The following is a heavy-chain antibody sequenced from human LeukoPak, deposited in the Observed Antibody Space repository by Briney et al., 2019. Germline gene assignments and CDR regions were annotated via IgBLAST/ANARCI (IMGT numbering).Heavy chain of an antibody. CDR1: GFTFSSYA. CDR2: ISGSGGST. D-gene: IGHD3-16*01. CDR3: ARVFRWGYYFDY. Sequence: GGSLRLSCAASGFTFSSYAMSWVRQAPGKGLEWVSAISGSGGSTGYADSVKGRFTISRDNAKNSLYLQMNSLRAEDTALYYCARVFRWGYYFDYWGQGTLVTVSS. J-gene: IGHJ4*02. V-gene: IGHV3-20*04.